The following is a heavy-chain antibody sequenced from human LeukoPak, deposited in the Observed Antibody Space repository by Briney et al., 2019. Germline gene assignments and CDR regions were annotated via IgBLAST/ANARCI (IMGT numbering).Heavy chain of an antibody. J-gene: IGHJ4*02. Sequence: PGGSLRLSCVTSGFSVSNNYMSWVRQAPGKGLEWVSVISSAGGTYYADSVKARFTISRDISKNTLFLLMNSLTVEDTAIYYCARVAYTSGWGERYYFDYWGQGTLVTVSS. CDR1: GFSVSNNY. D-gene: IGHD6-19*01. V-gene: IGHV3-66*01. CDR2: ISSAGGT. CDR3: ARVAYTSGWGERYYFDY.